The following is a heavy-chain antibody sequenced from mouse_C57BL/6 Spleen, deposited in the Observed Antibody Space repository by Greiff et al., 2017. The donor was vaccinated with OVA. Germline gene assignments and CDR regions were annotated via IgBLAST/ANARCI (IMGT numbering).Heavy chain of an antibody. V-gene: IGHV5-17*01. D-gene: IGHD4-1*01. CDR2: ISSGSSTI. Sequence: DVMLVESGGGLVKPGGSLKLSCAASGFTFSDYGMHWVRQAPEKGLEWVAYISSGSSTIYYADTVKGRFTISRDNAKNTLFLQMTSLRSEDTAMYYCARIELGDYYAMDYWGQGTSVTVSS. J-gene: IGHJ4*01. CDR1: GFTFSDYG. CDR3: ARIELGDYYAMDY.